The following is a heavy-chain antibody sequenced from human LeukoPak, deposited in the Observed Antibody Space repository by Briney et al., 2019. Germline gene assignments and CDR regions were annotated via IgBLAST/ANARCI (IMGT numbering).Heavy chain of an antibody. J-gene: IGHJ5*02. CDR3: ARGVSTGYCSGGSCYPNWFDP. Sequence: SETLSVTCAVYGGSFSGYYWSWIRQPPGKGLEWIWEINHSGSTNYNPSLKRRVTISVDTSKNQFSPKLSSVTAADTAVYYCARGVSTGYCSGGSCYPNWFDPWGQGTLVTVSS. D-gene: IGHD2-15*01. CDR1: GGSFSGYY. CDR2: INHSGST. V-gene: IGHV4-34*01.